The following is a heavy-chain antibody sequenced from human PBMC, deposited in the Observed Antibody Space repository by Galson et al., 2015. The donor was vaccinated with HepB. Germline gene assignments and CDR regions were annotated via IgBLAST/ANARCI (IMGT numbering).Heavy chain of an antibody. Sequence: SVKVSCKASGYSYSNYGISWVRQAPRQGLAWMGWISAYNGNTNYAQKFQGRVTLTTDTSTSTAYMELRSLRSDDTAVYYCAGGGTSGPYSFDYWGQGTLVTVSS. CDR2: ISAYNGNT. J-gene: IGHJ4*02. D-gene: IGHD1-14*01. CDR1: GYSYSNYG. CDR3: AGGGTSGPYSFDY. V-gene: IGHV1-18*01.